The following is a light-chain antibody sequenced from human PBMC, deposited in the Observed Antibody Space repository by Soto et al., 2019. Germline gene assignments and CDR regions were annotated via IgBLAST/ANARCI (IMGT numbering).Light chain of an antibody. J-gene: IGKJ4*01. CDR2: GAS. CDR3: QQYDNWPLT. CDR1: QSVSTN. V-gene: IGKV3-15*01. Sequence: EIVMTQSPATLSVSPGERATLSCRASQSVSTNLAWYQQTPGQAPRLLIYGASTRATGIPARFSGSGSGTEFTLTISSLQSEDFAVYYCQQYDNWPLTFGGGTKVDIK.